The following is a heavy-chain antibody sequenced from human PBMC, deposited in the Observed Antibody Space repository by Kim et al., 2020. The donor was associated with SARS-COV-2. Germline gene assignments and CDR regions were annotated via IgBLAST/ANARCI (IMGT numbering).Heavy chain of an antibody. J-gene: IGHJ3*02. V-gene: IGHV3-30-3*01. CDR3: ARTNSTLRYFDWLPEAYASDI. D-gene: IGHD3-9*01. CDR2: ISYVVSNK. CDR1: GFTLSSCA. Sequence: GGSLRLSCAASGFTLSSCALPWVRPAPGKGLEGLAVISYVVSNKYYADSVKGRFTISRDNSKNPLYRQMNSLRAEDTAVYYCARTNSTLRYFDWLPEAYASDIWGQGTMVTVSS.